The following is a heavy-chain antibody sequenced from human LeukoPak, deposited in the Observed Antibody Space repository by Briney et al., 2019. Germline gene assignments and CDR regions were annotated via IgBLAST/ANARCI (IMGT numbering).Heavy chain of an antibody. Sequence: SETLSLTCSVSGVSISAYYWSWIRQPAGKGLEWIGRIYPGESIYASENTNYNPSLKSRVTISVDTSKNQFSLKLSSVTAADTAVYYCARQHQPPDIVVVPAAIIWFDPWGQGTLVTVSS. CDR2: IYPGESIYASENT. CDR1: GVSISAYY. CDR3: ARQHQPPDIVVVPAAIIWFDP. D-gene: IGHD2-2*02. V-gene: IGHV4-4*07. J-gene: IGHJ5*02.